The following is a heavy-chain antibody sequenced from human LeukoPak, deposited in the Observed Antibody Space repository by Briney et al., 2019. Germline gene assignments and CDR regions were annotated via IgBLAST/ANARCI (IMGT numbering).Heavy chain of an antibody. CDR2: IKSKTDGGTT. J-gene: IGHJ4*02. V-gene: IGHV3-15*01. CDR3: AKDLPVWNYYGSGSSYWGIFFDY. D-gene: IGHD3-10*01. CDR1: GFTFSNAW. Sequence: GGSLRLSCAAPGFTFSNAWMSWVRQAPGKGLEWVGRIKSKTDGGTTDYAAPVKGRFTISRDNSKNTLYLQMNSLRVEDTAVYYCAKDLPVWNYYGSGSSYWGIFFDYWGQGTLVTVSS.